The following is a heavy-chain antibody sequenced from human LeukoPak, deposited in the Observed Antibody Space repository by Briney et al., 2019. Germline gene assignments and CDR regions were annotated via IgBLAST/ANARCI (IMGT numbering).Heavy chain of an antibody. J-gene: IGHJ4*02. Sequence: GALRLSCVASGFTFSSYWMHWVRQAPGKGLVWVSRINIDGSSTSYADSVKGRFTISRDNAKNTVYLQMNRLRAEDTAVYYCARDPKKYSNGLDYWGQGTLVTVSS. V-gene: IGHV3-74*01. CDR1: GFTFSSYW. D-gene: IGHD4-11*01. CDR3: ARDPKKYSNGLDY. CDR2: INIDGSST.